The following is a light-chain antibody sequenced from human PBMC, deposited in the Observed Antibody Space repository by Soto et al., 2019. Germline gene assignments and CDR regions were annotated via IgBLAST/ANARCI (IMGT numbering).Light chain of an antibody. J-gene: IGKJ2*01. CDR2: GAS. V-gene: IGKV1-39*01. CDR3: QQSYTTPRT. CDR1: LSISSD. Sequence: DIQMTQSPSSLSASVGDRVTITCQASLSISSDLNWYQQKPGKAPKVLIFGASSLQSGVPSRFSGSGSGTDFTLTISSLQPEDSATYYCQQSYTTPRTFGQGTKLEIK.